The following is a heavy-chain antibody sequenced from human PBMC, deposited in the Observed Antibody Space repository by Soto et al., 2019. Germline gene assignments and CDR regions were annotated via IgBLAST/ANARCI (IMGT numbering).Heavy chain of an antibody. Sequence: SVKVSCKASGSTFSNSAISWVRQAPGQGLEWMGGIMPIFRTPDYAQRFQGRVTITADESTSTAYMELSGLRSDDTAVYYCARDKERQQLGGNYYYILDVWGQGTTVTVSS. V-gene: IGHV1-69*13. CDR3: ARDKERQQLGGNYYYILDV. CDR2: IMPIFRTP. J-gene: IGHJ6*02. D-gene: IGHD6-25*01. CDR1: GSTFSNSA.